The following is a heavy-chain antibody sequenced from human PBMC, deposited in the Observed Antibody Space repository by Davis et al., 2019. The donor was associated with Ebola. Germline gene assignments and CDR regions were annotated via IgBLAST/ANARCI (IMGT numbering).Heavy chain of an antibody. J-gene: IGHJ6*02. Sequence: GESLKISCAASGFTFSDYYMSWVRQAPGKGLEWVSVIYSGGSTYYADSVKGRFTISRHNSKNTLYLQMNSLRAEDTAVYYCARIWLYGMDVWGQGTTVTVSS. CDR1: GFTFSDYY. CDR2: IYSGGST. CDR3: ARIWLYGMDV. D-gene: IGHD6-19*01. V-gene: IGHV3-53*04.